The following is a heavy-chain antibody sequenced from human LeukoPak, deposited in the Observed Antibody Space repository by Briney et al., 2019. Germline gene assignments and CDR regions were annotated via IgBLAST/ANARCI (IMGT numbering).Heavy chain of an antibody. D-gene: IGHD6-6*01. CDR2: MNPNSGNT. V-gene: IGHV1-8*03. J-gene: IGHJ4*02. Sequence: ASVKDSCKASGYTFTTYDINWVRQAPGQGLEWMGWMNPNSGNTGYALKFQGRVTITRHTSLSTAYMELSSLRSEDTAVYYCARGASRSFDIWGQGTLVTVSS. CDR3: ARGASRSFDI. CDR1: GYTFTTYD.